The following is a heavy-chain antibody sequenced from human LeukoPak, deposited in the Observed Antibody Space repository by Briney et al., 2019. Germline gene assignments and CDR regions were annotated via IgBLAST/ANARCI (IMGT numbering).Heavy chain of an antibody. Sequence: PSETLSLTCTVSGGSISSYYWSWIRQPPGKGLEWIGSIYYSGSTYYNPSLKSRVTISVDTSKNQFSLKLSSVTAADTAVYYCARNGPIGVIDYWGQGTLVTVSS. V-gene: IGHV4-39*01. CDR3: ARNGPIGVIDY. CDR1: GGSISSYY. D-gene: IGHD2-21*01. J-gene: IGHJ4*02. CDR2: IYYSGST.